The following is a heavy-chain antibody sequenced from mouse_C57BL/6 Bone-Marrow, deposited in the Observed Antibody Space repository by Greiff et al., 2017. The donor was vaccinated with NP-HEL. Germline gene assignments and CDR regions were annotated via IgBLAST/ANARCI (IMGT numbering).Heavy chain of an antibody. V-gene: IGHV1-55*01. CDR3: AIYGSSYAMDY. J-gene: IGHJ4*01. D-gene: IGHD1-1*01. Sequence: QVQLQQPGAELVKPGASVKMSCKASGYTFTSYWITWVKQRPGQGLEWIGDIYPGSGSTNYNETFKSKATLTVDTSSSTAYMQLSSLTSEDSAVYYCAIYGSSYAMDYWGQGTSVTVSS. CDR1: GYTFTSYW. CDR2: IYPGSGST.